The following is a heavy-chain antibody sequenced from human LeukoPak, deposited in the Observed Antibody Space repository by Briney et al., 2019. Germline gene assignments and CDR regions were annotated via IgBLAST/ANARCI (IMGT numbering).Heavy chain of an antibody. D-gene: IGHD6-13*01. CDR3: ARQAGYSSSWYVGWFDP. J-gene: IGHJ5*02. V-gene: IGHV1-69*05. Sequence: SVKVSCKASGGTFSSYAISWVRQAPGQGLEWMGGIIPIFGTANYAQKFQGRVTITTDESTSTAYMELSSLRSEDTAVYYCARQAGYSSSWYVGWFDPWGQGTLVTVSS. CDR2: IIPIFGTA. CDR1: GGTFSSYA.